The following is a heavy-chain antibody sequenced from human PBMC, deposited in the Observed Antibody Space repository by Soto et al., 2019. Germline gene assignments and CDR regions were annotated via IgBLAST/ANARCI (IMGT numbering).Heavy chain of an antibody. V-gene: IGHV4-34*01. CDR3: ARGPAVLRFLEWLPYYYYGMDV. Sequence: SESLSLTYAVYGGSFSGYCWSWTRQPPGKGLEWIGEINHSGSTNYNPSLKSRVTISVDTSKNQFSLKLSSVTAADTAVYYCARGPAVLRFLEWLPYYYYGMDVWGQGTTVTVSS. CDR2: INHSGST. CDR1: GGSFSGYC. J-gene: IGHJ6*02. D-gene: IGHD3-3*01.